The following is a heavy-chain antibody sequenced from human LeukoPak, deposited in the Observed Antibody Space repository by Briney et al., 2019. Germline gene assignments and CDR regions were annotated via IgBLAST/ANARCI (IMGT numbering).Heavy chain of an antibody. J-gene: IGHJ4*02. D-gene: IGHD3-22*01. Sequence: SVKVSCKASGGTFTSYAISWVRQAPGQGLEWMGGIIPIFGTANYAQKFQGRVTITADESTSTAYMELSSLRSEDTAVYYCASIGSSAYIPFDYWGRGTLVTVSS. V-gene: IGHV1-69*13. CDR3: ASIGSSAYIPFDY. CDR2: IIPIFGTA. CDR1: GGTFTSYA.